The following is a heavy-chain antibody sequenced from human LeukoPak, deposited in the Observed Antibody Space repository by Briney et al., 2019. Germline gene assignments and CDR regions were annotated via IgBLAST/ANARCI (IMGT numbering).Heavy chain of an antibody. D-gene: IGHD3-22*01. CDR1: GGTFSSYA. J-gene: IGHJ3*02. CDR3: ARGGTMIVVVITYDAFDI. Sequence: SVKVSCKASGGTFSSYAISWVRQAPGQGLEWMGGIIPIFGTANYAQKFQDRVTITADESTSTAYMELSSLRSEDTAVYYCARGGTMIVVVITYDAFDIWGQGTMVTVSS. CDR2: IIPIFGTA. V-gene: IGHV1-69*13.